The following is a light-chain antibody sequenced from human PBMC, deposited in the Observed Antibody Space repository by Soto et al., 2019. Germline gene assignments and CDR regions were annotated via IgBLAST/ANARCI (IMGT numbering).Light chain of an antibody. CDR1: QSPGTW. Sequence: IHMTQSPSTLSASVGDRVIITCRASQSPGTWMAWYQQKPGTAPVLLIYDVSKLESGVPSRFSGRASGTEFTLTITSLQPDDFATYYCQQYFSYTLTFGGGTKVDIK. CDR2: DVS. CDR3: QQYFSYTLT. V-gene: IGKV1-5*01. J-gene: IGKJ4*01.